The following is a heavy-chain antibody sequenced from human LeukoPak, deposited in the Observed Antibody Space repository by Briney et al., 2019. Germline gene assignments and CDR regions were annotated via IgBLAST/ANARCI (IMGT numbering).Heavy chain of an antibody. CDR3: ARDSSGYYYRTGFDY. D-gene: IGHD3-22*01. Sequence: GASVKVSCKASGGTFSSYAISWVRQAPGQGFEWMGGIIPIFGTANYAQKFQGRVTITADESTSTAYMELSSLRSEDTAVYYCARDSSGYYYRTGFDYWGQGTLVTVSS. V-gene: IGHV1-69*13. J-gene: IGHJ4*02. CDR1: GGTFSSYA. CDR2: IIPIFGTA.